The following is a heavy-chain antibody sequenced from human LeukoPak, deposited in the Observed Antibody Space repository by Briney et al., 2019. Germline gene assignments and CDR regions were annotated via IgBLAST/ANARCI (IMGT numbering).Heavy chain of an antibody. J-gene: IGHJ4*02. CDR3: AREAPEGSYFDY. CDR1: GFTFSSYA. CDR2: ISYDGSNK. Sequence: GGSLRLSCAASGFTFSSYAMHWVCQAPGKGLEWVAVISYDGSNKYYADSVKGRFTISRDNSKNTLYLQMNSLRAEDTAVYYCAREAPEGSYFDYWGQGTLVTVSS. V-gene: IGHV3-30*04.